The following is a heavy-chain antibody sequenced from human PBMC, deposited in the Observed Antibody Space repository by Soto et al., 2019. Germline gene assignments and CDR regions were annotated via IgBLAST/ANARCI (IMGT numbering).Heavy chain of an antibody. CDR2: IYYSGST. Sequence: QVQLQESGPGLVKPSETLSLTCTVSGGSISSYYWSWIRQPPGKGLEWIGYIYYSGSTNDNPSLKSRVTISVDTYKNQFSLKLSSVTAADTAVYYCARDGVLMVSRGAFDIWGQGTMVTVSS. V-gene: IGHV4-59*01. CDR3: ARDGVLMVSRGAFDI. J-gene: IGHJ3*02. CDR1: GGSISSYY. D-gene: IGHD2-8*01.